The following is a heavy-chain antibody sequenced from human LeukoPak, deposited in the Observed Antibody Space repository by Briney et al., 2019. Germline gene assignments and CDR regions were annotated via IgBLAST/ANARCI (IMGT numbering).Heavy chain of an antibody. D-gene: IGHD6-25*01. J-gene: IGHJ4*02. CDR2: IYYSGST. Sequence: SETLSLTCTVSGGSISSSSYYWGWLRQPPGKGLEWIVSIYYSGSTYYNPSLKSRVTISVDTSKNPFSLKLSSVTAADTAVYYCARDTWYGIGWNYLDYWGQGTLVTVSS. CDR1: GGSISSSSYY. V-gene: IGHV4-39*02. CDR3: ARDTWYGIGWNYLDY.